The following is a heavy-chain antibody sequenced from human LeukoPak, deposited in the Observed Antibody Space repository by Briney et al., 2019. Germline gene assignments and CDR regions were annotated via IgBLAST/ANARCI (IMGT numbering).Heavy chain of an antibody. J-gene: IGHJ5*02. D-gene: IGHD6-6*01. CDR1: GFTSSSYW. V-gene: IGHV3-7*01. Sequence: GGSLRLSCAASGFTSSSYWMSWVRQAPGKGLEWVANIKQDGSEKYYVDSVKGRFTISRDNAKNSLYLQMNSLRAEDTAVYYCARARPSWFDPWGQGTLVTVSS. CDR3: ARARPSWFDP. CDR2: IKQDGSEK.